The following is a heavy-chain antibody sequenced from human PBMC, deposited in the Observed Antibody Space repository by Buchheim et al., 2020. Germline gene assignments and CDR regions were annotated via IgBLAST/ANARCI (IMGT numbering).Heavy chain of an antibody. D-gene: IGHD3-22*01. CDR2: ISYDGSNK. CDR1: GFTFSSYA. J-gene: IGHJ4*02. V-gene: IGHV3-30*01. Sequence: QVQLVESGGGVVQPGRSLRLSCAASGFTFSSYAMHWVRQAPGKGLEWVAVISYDGSNKYYADSVKGRFTISRDNSKNTLYLQMNSLRAEDTAVYYCARGSYYDSSGYYDHFVDYWGQGTL. CDR3: ARGSYYDSSGYYDHFVDY.